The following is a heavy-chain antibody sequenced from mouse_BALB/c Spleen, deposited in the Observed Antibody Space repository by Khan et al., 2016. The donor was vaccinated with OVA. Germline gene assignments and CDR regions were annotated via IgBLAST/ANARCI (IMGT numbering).Heavy chain of an antibody. CDR3: ARGNYSGYAMDY. Sequence: EVQLQESGPGLVKPSQSLSLTCTVTGYSITSNYAWNWIRQFPGNKLEWMGYISYSGSTNYDPSITSRISITRDTSKNQFFLQLNSVTTEDTATYYCARGNYSGYAMDYWGQGTSITVSS. D-gene: IGHD1-1*01. V-gene: IGHV3-2*02. CDR1: GYSITSNYA. CDR2: ISYSGST. J-gene: IGHJ4*01.